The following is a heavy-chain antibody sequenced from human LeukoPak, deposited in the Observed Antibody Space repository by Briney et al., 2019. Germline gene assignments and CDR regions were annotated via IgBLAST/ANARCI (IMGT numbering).Heavy chain of an antibody. CDR3: ARSGGNPTWYFDL. D-gene: IGHD4-23*01. CDR2: IYYSGST. V-gene: IGHV4-59*08. Sequence: SETLSLTCTVSGGSISSYYWSWIRQPPGKGLEWIGYIYYSGSTNYNPSLKSRVTISVDTSKNQFSLKLSSVTAADTAVYYCARSGGNPTWYFDLWGRGTLVTVSS. J-gene: IGHJ2*01. CDR1: GGSISSYY.